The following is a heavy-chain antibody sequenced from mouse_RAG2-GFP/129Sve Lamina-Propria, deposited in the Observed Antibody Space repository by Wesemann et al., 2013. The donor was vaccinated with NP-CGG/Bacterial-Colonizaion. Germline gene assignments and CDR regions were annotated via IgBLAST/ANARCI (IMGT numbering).Heavy chain of an antibody. J-gene: IGHJ1*03. D-gene: IGHD2-1*01. V-gene: IGHV10-1*01. CDR2: IRSKSSNYAT. Sequence: EVQLVESGGGLVQPKGSLKLSCAASGFSFNTYAMNWVRQAPGKGLEWVARIRSKSSNYATYYADSVKDRFTISRDDSQSMLYLQMNNLKTEDTAMYYCVRRDYGNLYWYFDVWGTGTTVTVSS. CDR3: VRRDYGNLYWYFDV. CDR1: GFSFNTYA.